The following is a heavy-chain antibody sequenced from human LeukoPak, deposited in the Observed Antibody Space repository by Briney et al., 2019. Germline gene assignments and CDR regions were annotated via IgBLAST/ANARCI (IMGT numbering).Heavy chain of an antibody. D-gene: IGHD4-23*01. V-gene: IGHV3-23*01. CDR1: GFTFRSYA. J-gene: IGHJ4*02. CDR3: AKGLNYGYNSEFDY. CDR2: ISGSGGST. Sequence: QTGGSLRLSCAASGFTFRSYAMSWIRQAPGKGLEWVSAISGSGGSTIYADSVKGRFSISRDNSKNTLHLQMYSLRAEDTAIYYCAKGLNYGYNSEFDYWGQGTLVTVSS.